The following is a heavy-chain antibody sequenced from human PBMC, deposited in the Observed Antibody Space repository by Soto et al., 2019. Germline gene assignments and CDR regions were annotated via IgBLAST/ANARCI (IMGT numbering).Heavy chain of an antibody. D-gene: IGHD4-17*01. CDR3: ARPVYGNYGSGVDV. CDR2: IERDGSTT. J-gene: IGHJ6*02. Sequence: EVQLVESGGGLVPPGGSLRPSCAAFGFPFSVYWMHWVRQAPGKGLVWVSRIERDGSTTSYADTVKGRVTISRDKAKSTLYLQMNSLSAEDTDVYYCARPVYGNYGSGVDVWGQGTTVTVSS. CDR1: GFPFSVYW. V-gene: IGHV3-74*01.